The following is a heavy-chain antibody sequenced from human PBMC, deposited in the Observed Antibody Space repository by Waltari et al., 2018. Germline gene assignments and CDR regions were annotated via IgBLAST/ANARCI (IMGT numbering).Heavy chain of an antibody. CDR1: GYPFNRCG. D-gene: IGHD3-22*01. Sequence: QLVQSGSELTSPGASVKVSCQASGYPFNRCGINWVRQAPGQGLEWMGWINTNSETPAYAQDFRGRFVFSLDTSASTAYLQISSLKADDTAVYYCARDGASSSRGYYYALDVWGQGTTVTVSS. V-gene: IGHV7-4-1*02. CDR3: ARDGASSSRGYYYALDV. J-gene: IGHJ6*02. CDR2: INTNSETP.